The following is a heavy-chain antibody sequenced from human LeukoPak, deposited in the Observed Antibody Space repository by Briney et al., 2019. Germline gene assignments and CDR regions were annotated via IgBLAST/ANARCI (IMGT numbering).Heavy chain of an antibody. Sequence: GGSLRLSCAASGFTFNSYAMSWVRQAPGKGLEWVSAISGSGGSTYYADSVKGRFTISRDKSKNTLYLQMNSLRAEDTAVYYCAKSYDSSGYYYAPDAFDIWGQGTMVTVSS. CDR3: AKSYDSSGYYYAPDAFDI. D-gene: IGHD3-22*01. CDR1: GFTFNSYA. J-gene: IGHJ3*02. CDR2: ISGSGGST. V-gene: IGHV3-23*01.